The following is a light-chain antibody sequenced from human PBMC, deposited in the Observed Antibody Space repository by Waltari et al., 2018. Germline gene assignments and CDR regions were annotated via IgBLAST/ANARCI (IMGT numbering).Light chain of an antibody. J-gene: IGKJ1*01. CDR1: QRVRND. V-gene: IGKV3-15*01. Sequence: EIVMTQSPATLSVSPGERATLSCRASQRVRNDLVGYQQKPGQAPRLPIYGASTRVTGIPARFSGSGSGTEFTLTIISLQSEDFAVYYCQQYNNWPPWTFGQGTKVEIK. CDR2: GAS. CDR3: QQYNNWPPWT.